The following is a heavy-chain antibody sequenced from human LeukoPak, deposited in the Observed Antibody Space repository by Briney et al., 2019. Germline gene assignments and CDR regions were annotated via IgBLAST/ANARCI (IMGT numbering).Heavy chain of an antibody. D-gene: IGHD6-13*01. J-gene: IGHJ4*02. CDR3: ARQGGYDSSYSSSWYFDY. Sequence: SETLSLTCTVSGGSISSYYWSWIRQPPGKGLEWIGYIYYSGGTNYNPSLKSRVTISVDTSKNQFSLKLSSVTAADTAVYYCARQGGYDSSYSSSWYFDYWGQGTLVTVSS. V-gene: IGHV4-59*08. CDR1: GGSISSYY. CDR2: IYYSGGT.